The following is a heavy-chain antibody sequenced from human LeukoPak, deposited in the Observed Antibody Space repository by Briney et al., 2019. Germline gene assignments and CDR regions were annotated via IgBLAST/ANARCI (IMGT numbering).Heavy chain of an antibody. CDR2: INPDTGGT. J-gene: IGHJ3*01. V-gene: IGHV1-2*02. CDR1: GYSFTIYY. Sequence: ASVKVSCKASGYSFTIYYLHWLRQAPGQGLEWMGWINPDTGGTFYAQKFKGRVTISRDTSISTAYSEVHRLISDDTAGYYRASGRQRIKHTEVDHWGQGTMVTVSS. D-gene: IGHD2-15*01. CDR3: ASGRQRIKHTEVDH.